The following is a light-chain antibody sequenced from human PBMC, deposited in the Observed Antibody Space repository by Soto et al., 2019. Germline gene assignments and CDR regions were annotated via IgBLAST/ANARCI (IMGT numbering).Light chain of an antibody. V-gene: IGKV1-5*03. CDR2: GSS. Sequence: DIQMTQSPSTLSASVGDRVTITCRASQNINNWLAWYQQKAGKAPKLLIFGSSTLETGVPSRFSGGGSGTNSTLTTSGRHLKDFATYYCHKYDTFSYGLGQGPKLRS. CDR3: HKYDTFSYG. CDR1: QNINNW. J-gene: IGKJ2*03.